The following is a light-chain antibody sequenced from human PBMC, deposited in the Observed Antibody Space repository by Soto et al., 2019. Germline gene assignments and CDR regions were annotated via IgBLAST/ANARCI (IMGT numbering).Light chain of an antibody. CDR1: QSVGSNY. CDR3: QQYCCSPKT. Sequence: EIVLTQSPATLSLSPGERATLSCRASQSVGSNYLAWYQQKPGQATRLLIYGASSRATGIPDRFSGSGSATDFTLTISRLEHEDFAVYYCQQYCCSPKTFGQVTKVEVK. J-gene: IGKJ1*01. V-gene: IGKV3-20*01. CDR2: GAS.